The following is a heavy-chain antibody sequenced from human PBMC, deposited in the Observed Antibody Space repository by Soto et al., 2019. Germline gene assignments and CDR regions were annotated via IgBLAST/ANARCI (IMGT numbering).Heavy chain of an antibody. J-gene: IGHJ5*02. CDR2: MYHSGNT. D-gene: IGHD2-21*01. Sequence: TLSVTSDVSGGCITSSGYSWGWIRQPPGQGLEWIGYMYHSGNTYYNPSLKGRVTISLDHSRNQFSLRLNSVTAADTAVYFCASRKYDVVAGSVWFDPWGQGTLVTVSS. V-gene: IGHV4-30-2*01. CDR3: ASRKYDVVAGSVWFDP. CDR1: GGCITSSGYS.